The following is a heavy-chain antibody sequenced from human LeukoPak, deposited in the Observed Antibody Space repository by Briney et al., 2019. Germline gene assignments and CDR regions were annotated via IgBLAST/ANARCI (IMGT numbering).Heavy chain of an antibody. Sequence: SETLSLTCTVSGGSISSNYWSWIRQPPGKGLEWIGYIYYSGSTNYNPSLKSRVTISVDTSKNQFSLKLSSVTAADTAVYYCARVVAAVGSYYFDCWGQGTLVTVSS. CDR2: IYYSGST. CDR1: GGSISSNY. CDR3: ARVVAAVGSYYFDC. D-gene: IGHD6-13*01. J-gene: IGHJ4*02. V-gene: IGHV4-59*08.